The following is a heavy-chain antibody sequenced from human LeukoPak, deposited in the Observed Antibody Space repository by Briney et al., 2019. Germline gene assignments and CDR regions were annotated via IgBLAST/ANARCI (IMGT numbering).Heavy chain of an antibody. CDR2: ISSSGSTI. V-gene: IGHV3-11*01. J-gene: IGHJ6*03. Sequence: GGSLRLSCAASGFTFSDYYMSWIRQAPGKWLEWVSYISSSGSTIYYADSVKGRFTISRDNAKNSLYLQMNSLRAEDTAVYYCARAYDILTGAPYYYYMDVWGKGTTVTVSS. CDR1: GFTFSDYY. CDR3: ARAYDILTGAPYYYYMDV. D-gene: IGHD3-9*01.